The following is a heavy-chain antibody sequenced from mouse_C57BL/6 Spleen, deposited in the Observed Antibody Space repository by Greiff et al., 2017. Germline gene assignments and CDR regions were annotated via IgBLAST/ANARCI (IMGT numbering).Heavy chain of an antibody. CDR3: ARANYDGYYVDYAMDY. D-gene: IGHD2-3*01. V-gene: IGHV5-17*01. CDR1: GFTFSDYG. CDR2: ISSGSSTI. Sequence: EVQLVESGGGLVKPGGSLKLSCAASGFTFSDYGMHWVRQAPEKGLEWVAYISSGSSTIYYADTVKGRFTISRDNAKNTLFLQMTRLRSEDTAMYYCARANYDGYYVDYAMDYWGQGTSVTVSS. J-gene: IGHJ4*01.